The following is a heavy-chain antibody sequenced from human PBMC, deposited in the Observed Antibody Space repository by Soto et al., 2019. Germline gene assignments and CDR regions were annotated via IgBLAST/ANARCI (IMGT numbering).Heavy chain of an antibody. CDR1: GYTFTMYG. D-gene: IGHD4-17*01. CDR2: SSAYNGKT. J-gene: IGHJ4*02. V-gene: IGHV1-18*01. CDR3: ARLHRYGDHPPDY. Sequence: QGQLVQSGAEVKKPGASVKVSCKASGYTFTMYGITWVRQAPGQGIEWMGWSSAYNGKTDYAEKFQGRVAMTTDSSTTTAYMELRSLRSDDTAVYYCARLHRYGDHPPDYWGQGTPVIVSS.